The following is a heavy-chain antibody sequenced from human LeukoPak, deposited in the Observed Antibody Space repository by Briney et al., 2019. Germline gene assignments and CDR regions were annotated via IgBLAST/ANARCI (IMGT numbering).Heavy chain of an antibody. J-gene: IGHJ6*02. Sequence: SETLSLTCTVSGGSISSYYWSWIRQSPGKGLEWIGYLYDSGSTNYNPSLKSRVTISVGTSKKQFSLKLRSVTAADTAVYYCTRQDFGGRLRYGMDVWGQGTTVTVSS. CDR2: LYDSGST. V-gene: IGHV4-59*01. CDR1: GGSISSYY. D-gene: IGHD3-3*01. CDR3: TRQDFGGRLRYGMDV.